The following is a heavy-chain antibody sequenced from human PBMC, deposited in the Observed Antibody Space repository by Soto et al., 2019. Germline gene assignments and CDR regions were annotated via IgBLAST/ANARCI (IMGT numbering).Heavy chain of an antibody. CDR2: ISWDGSST. J-gene: IGHJ5*01. CDR1: GFTFEDYT. Sequence: DVQLVESGGDVVQPGGSLRLSCAASGFTFEDYTIQWVRQAPGKGLEWVSLISWDGSSTYYADSVKGRFTISRDNSKNSLDLQMKSLRTEDTALYYCAKDGAQKDGDGNWLDSWGQGTLVTVSS. D-gene: IGHD7-27*01. CDR3: AKDGAQKDGDGNWLDS. V-gene: IGHV3-43*01.